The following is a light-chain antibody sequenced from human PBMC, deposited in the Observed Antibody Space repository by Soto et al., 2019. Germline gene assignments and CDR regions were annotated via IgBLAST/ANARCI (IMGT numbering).Light chain of an antibody. V-gene: IGKV3-15*01. Sequence: EIVMTQSPVTLSVSPGESATLSCRASQSINTNLAWYQQKPGQAPRLLIYGASTRATGIPARISGSGSGTEFTLTISSVQYEDFAVYYCQQYNVWYTFGQGTKLEIK. CDR3: QQYNVWYT. J-gene: IGKJ2*01. CDR2: GAS. CDR1: QSINTN.